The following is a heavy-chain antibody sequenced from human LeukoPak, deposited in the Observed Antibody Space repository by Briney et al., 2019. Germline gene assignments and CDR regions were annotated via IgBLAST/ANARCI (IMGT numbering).Heavy chain of an antibody. V-gene: IGHV4-59*01. Sequence: SETLSLTCTVSGGSINTYYWNWIRQPPGKGLEWIGYIYYTGITNSDPSLKSRVTMSVDTSKNQVSLKLSSVTAADTAVYYCARTDYPKFGRLTIYHSYYYIDVWGKGTTVTVSS. J-gene: IGHJ6*03. D-gene: IGHD3-10*02. CDR2: IYYTGIT. CDR3: ARTDYPKFGRLTIYHSYYYIDV. CDR1: GGSINTYY.